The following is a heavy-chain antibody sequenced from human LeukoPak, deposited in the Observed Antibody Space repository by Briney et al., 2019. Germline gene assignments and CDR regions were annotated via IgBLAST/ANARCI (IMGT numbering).Heavy chain of an antibody. J-gene: IGHJ4*02. CDR1: GFTFDDYA. D-gene: IGHD3-3*01. V-gene: IGHV3-9*01. CDR3: ARLRDFWSGYLDC. Sequence: GGSLRLSCAASGFTFDDYAMHWVRQAPGKGLEWVSGLSWNSGSIGYADSVKGRFTISRDNAKNSVYLQMNSLRVEDTAVYYCARLRDFWSGYLDCWGQGTLVTVSS. CDR2: LSWNSGSI.